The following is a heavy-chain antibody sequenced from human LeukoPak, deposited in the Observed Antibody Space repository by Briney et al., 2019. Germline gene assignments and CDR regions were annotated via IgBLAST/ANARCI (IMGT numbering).Heavy chain of an antibody. CDR3: AKFQLQLLWDAFDI. Sequence: GGSLRLFCAASGFTFSGYAMSWVRQAPGKGLEWVSTISGSGGSTYYADSVKGRFTISRDNSKNTLFLQMNSLRAEDTAVYYCAKFQLQLLWDAFDIWGQGTMVTVSS. CDR1: GFTFSGYA. V-gene: IGHV3-23*01. CDR2: ISGSGGST. J-gene: IGHJ3*02. D-gene: IGHD2-2*01.